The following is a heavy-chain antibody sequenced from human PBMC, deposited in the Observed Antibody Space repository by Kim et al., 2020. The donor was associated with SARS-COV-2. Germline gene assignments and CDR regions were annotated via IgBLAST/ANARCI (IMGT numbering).Heavy chain of an antibody. CDR1: RFTFSDYA. D-gene: IGHD5-18*01. J-gene: IGHJ5*02. CDR2: VSISGDET. V-gene: IGHV3-64D*06. CDR3: VKDLTYSYDL. Sequence: GGSLRLSCSASRFTFSDYAMHWVRQAPGRGLEPVATVSISGDETYYGDSVKGRFTISRDNSKNTQHLQMSSLRADDTAIYYCVKDLTYSYDLWGQGTLVIVSS.